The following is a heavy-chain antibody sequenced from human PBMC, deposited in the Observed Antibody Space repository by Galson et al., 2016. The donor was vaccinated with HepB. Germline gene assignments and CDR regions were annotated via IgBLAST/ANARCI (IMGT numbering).Heavy chain of an antibody. CDR3: ARDVTGSWYFDL. CDR1: GVSISTSF. CDR2: VFDNGRV. Sequence: ETLSLTCSVSGVSISTSFWNWIRQSPGKGLEWIGYVFDNGRVNYNPSLRSRINILLDTSKHHFSLKLTSVTAADTAIYYCARDVTGSWYFDLWGRGTLVTVSA. J-gene: IGHJ2*01. V-gene: IGHV4-59*01. D-gene: IGHD3-10*01.